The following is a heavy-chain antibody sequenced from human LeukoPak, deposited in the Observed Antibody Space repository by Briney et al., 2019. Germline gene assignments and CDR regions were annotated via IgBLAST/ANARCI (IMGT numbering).Heavy chain of an antibody. CDR3: ARRKASYYDFWSGYYTY. Sequence: PSETLPLTCAVYGGSFSGYYWSWIRQPPGKGLEWIGEINHSGSTNYNPSLKSRVTISVDTSKNQFSLKLSSVTAADTAVYYCARRKASYYDFWSGYYTYWGQGTMVTVSS. V-gene: IGHV4-34*01. J-gene: IGHJ3*01. CDR2: INHSGST. D-gene: IGHD3-3*01. CDR1: GGSFSGYY.